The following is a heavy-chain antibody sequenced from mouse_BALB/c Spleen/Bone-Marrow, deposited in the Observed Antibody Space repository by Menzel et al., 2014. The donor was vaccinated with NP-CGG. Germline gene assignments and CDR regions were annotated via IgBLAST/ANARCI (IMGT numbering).Heavy chain of an antibody. CDR1: GFAFSIYD. J-gene: IGHJ3*01. V-gene: IGHV5-12-1*01. CDR3: ARHGTGSWFAY. D-gene: IGHD4-1*01. Sequence: EVKLMESGGGLVKPGGSLKLSCAASGFAFSIYDMSWVRQTPEKRLEWVAYISSGGGSTYYPDTMKGRFTISRDNAKDTLYLQMSSLKSEDTAMYYCARHGTGSWFAYWGQGTLVTVSA. CDR2: ISSGGGST.